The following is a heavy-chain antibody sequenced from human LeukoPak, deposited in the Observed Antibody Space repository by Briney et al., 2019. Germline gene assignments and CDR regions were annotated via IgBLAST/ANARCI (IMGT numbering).Heavy chain of an antibody. Sequence: GGSLRLSCAASGVSPTNFDMNWIRQAPGQGLEWVSFFSVRYNVIYYADSVKGRFTVSRDEAKNTLYLQMNSLRAEDTALYYCARDLPVAAADFWGQGTLVTVSS. CDR1: GVSPTNFD. CDR3: ARDLPVAAADF. V-gene: IGHV3-48*01. D-gene: IGHD6-13*01. CDR2: FSVRYNVI. J-gene: IGHJ4*02.